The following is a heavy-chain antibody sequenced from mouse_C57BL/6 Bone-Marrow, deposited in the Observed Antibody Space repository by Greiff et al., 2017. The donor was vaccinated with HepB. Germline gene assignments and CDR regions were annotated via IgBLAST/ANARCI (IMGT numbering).Heavy chain of an antibody. Sequence: VQLQQSGPELVKPGASVKISCKASGYTFTDYYINWVKQRPGQGLEWIGWIFPGSGSTYYNEKFKGKATLTVDKSSITAYMLLSSLTSEDSAVYFGARPYYGSRDYFDYWGQGTTLTVSS. CDR2: IFPGSGST. CDR1: GYTFTDYY. CDR3: ARPYYGSRDYFDY. J-gene: IGHJ2*01. D-gene: IGHD1-1*01. V-gene: IGHV1-75*01.